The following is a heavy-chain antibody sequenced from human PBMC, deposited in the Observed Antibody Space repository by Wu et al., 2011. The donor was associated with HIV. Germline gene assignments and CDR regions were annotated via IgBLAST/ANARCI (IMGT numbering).Heavy chain of an antibody. Sequence: QVQLVQSGAEVKKPGASVKVSCKASGYTFTTYGVSWVRQAPGQGLEWMGWISAYSGNTNYAQKFQGRVTMTTDTSTNTAYMELKSLRSDDTAVYYCARDESGSSSYYGMDVWGQGTTVTVSS. D-gene: IGHD1-26*01. J-gene: IGHJ6*02. CDR2: ISAYSGNT. CDR1: GYTFTTYG. V-gene: IGHV1-18*01. CDR3: ARDESGSSSYYGMDV.